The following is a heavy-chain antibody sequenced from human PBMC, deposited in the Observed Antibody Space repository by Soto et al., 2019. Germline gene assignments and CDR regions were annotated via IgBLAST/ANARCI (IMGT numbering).Heavy chain of an antibody. CDR1: GFTFSSYW. J-gene: IGHJ6*03. CDR3: ARHRVVGAAKYYYYMDV. CDR2: IKQDGSEK. Sequence: EVQLVESGGGLVQPGGSLRLSCAASGFTFSSYWMSWVRQAPGKGLEWVANIKQDGSEKYYVDSEKGRFTISRDNAKNSLYLQMNSLRAEDTAVYYCARHRVVGAAKYYYYMDVWGKGTTVTVSS. D-gene: IGHD2-15*01. V-gene: IGHV3-7*01.